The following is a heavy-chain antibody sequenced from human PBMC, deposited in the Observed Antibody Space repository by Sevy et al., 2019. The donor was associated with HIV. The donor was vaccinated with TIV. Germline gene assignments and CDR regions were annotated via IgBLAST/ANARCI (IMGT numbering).Heavy chain of an antibody. J-gene: IGHJ6*02. Sequence: GGSLRLSCAASGFTFSSYWMSWVRQAPGKGLEWVANIKQDGSEKYYGDSVKGRFTISRDNAKNTLYLKMNSLRAEDTAVYYCARDSGYDNPGDYYYYYGMDVWGQGTTVTVSS. V-gene: IGHV3-7*01. CDR3: ARDSGYDNPGDYYYYYGMDV. D-gene: IGHD5-12*01. CDR2: IKQDGSEK. CDR1: GFTFSSYW.